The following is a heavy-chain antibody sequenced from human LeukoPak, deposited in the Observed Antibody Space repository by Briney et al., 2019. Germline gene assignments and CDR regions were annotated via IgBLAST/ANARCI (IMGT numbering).Heavy chain of an antibody. D-gene: IGHD3-10*01. V-gene: IGHV3-74*01. CDR3: ARGHVPGSTRHWDF. J-gene: IGHJ4*02. CDR1: GFTFSSHW. CDR2: IRGDENEI. Sequence: PGGSLRLSCEVSGFTFSSHWMHSVRQVPGKGLVWVARIRGDENEIDYADSVKGRFTISRDNAKNTLYLQMNSLRVEDTAVYFCARGHVPGSTRHWDFWGQGTLVTVSS.